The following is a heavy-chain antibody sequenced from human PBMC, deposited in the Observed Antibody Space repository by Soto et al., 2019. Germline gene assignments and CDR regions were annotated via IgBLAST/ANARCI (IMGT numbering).Heavy chain of an antibody. CDR1: GYSFPSHC. J-gene: IGHJ4*02. CDR2: ISGDSGKT. V-gene: IGHV1-18*01. Sequence: ASVKVSCKASGYSFPSHCISWVRQAPGQGLEWMGWISGDSGKTDYAQKFQGRVIMTRDTAATTAYMEMRSLRPDDTAVYFCARKDDILTGYYSFWGQGTLVTVSS. CDR3: ARKDDILTGYYSF. D-gene: IGHD3-9*01.